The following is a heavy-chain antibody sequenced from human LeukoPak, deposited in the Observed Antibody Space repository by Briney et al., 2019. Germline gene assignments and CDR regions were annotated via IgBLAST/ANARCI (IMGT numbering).Heavy chain of an antibody. J-gene: IGHJ4*02. V-gene: IGHV4-34*01. CDR1: GGSFSGYY. CDR3: ARSRRITMVRGVMRGSLVDY. CDR2: INHSGST. Sequence: SETLSLTCAVYGGSFSGYYWSWIRQPPGKGLEWIWRINHSGSTNHNPSLKSRFTISVDTSKNQFSLKLSSVTAADTAVYYCARSRRITMVRGVMRGSLVDYWGQGTLVTVSS. D-gene: IGHD3-10*01.